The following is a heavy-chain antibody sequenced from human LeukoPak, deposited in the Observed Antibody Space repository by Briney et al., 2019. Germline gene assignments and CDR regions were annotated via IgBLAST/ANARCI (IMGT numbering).Heavy chain of an antibody. Sequence: PGRSLRLSCAASGFTFSSYAMHWVRQAPGTGLEWVAVISYDGSNKYYADSVKGRFTISRDNSKNTLYLQMNSLRAEDTAVYYCARTSRIGYYFGYWGQGTLVTVSS. D-gene: IGHD3-3*01. V-gene: IGHV3-30*04. CDR2: ISYDGSNK. J-gene: IGHJ4*02. CDR1: GFTFSSYA. CDR3: ARTSRIGYYFGY.